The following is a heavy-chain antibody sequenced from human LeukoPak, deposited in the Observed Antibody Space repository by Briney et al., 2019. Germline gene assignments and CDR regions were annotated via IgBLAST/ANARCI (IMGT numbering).Heavy chain of an antibody. Sequence: GASVKVSCKASGYTFTSYAMNWVRQAPGQGLEWMGWINTNTGNPTYAQGFTGRFVFSLDTSVSTAYLQISSLKAEDTAVYYCARVAPLEGWLRSFSIREQYYYYYMDVWGKGTTVTVSS. D-gene: IGHD5-12*01. V-gene: IGHV7-4-1*02. CDR1: GYTFTSYA. CDR3: ARVAPLEGWLRSFSIREQYYYYYMDV. J-gene: IGHJ6*03. CDR2: INTNTGNP.